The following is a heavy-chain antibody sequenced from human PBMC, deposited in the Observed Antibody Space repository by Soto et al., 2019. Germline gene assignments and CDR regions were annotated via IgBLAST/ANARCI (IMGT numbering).Heavy chain of an antibody. V-gene: IGHV3-13*01. CDR3: ARGGSGSWPYYYYGMDV. CDR1: GFTFSSYD. D-gene: IGHD3-3*01. Sequence: VVSLILSCAASGFTFSSYDMHWVRQATGKGLEWVSAIGTAGDTYYPGSVKGRFTISRENAKNSLYLQMNSLRAGDTAVYYCARGGSGSWPYYYYGMDVWGQGTTVTVSS. CDR2: IGTAGDT. J-gene: IGHJ6*02.